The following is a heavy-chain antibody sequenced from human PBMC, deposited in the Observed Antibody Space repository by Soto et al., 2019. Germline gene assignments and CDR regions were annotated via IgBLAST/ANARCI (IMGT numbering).Heavy chain of an antibody. D-gene: IGHD1-26*01. CDR3: AHRPGGTYLSFDC. V-gene: IGHV2-5*02. CDR1: GFSLSTTGLG. J-gene: IGHJ4*02. CDR2: IYWDDEK. Sequence: VSGPTGEPTQTLTLTCTFSGFSLSTTGLGVGWLRQPPGKALEWLALIYWDDEKRYSPSLRSRVTITQDTSKNQVVLAMTNMDPVDTATYFRAHRPGGTYLSFDCWGQGTLVTVSS.